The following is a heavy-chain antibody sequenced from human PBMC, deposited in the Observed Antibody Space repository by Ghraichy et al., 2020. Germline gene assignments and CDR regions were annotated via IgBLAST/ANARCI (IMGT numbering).Heavy chain of an antibody. V-gene: IGHV3-30*18. J-gene: IGHJ4*02. Sequence: GGSLRLSCAASGFTFSSYGMHWVRQAPGKGLEWVAVILYDGSNKYYADSVKGRFTISRDNSKNTLYLQMNSLRAEDTAVYYCAKDRGSGWSPFDYWGQGTLVTVPS. D-gene: IGHD6-19*01. CDR1: GFTFSSYG. CDR3: AKDRGSGWSPFDY. CDR2: ILYDGSNK.